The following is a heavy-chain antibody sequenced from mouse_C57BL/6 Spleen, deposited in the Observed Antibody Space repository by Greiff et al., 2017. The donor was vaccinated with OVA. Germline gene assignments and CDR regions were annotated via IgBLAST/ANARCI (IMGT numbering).Heavy chain of an antibody. Sequence: EVQLQQSGPELVKPGASVKISCKASGYTFTDYYMNWVKQSHGKSLEWIGDINTKNGGTSYNQKFKGKATLTVDKFSSTAYMDLRSHTSEGSAVYYCAREGSYWGQGTLVTVSA. CDR2: INTKNGGT. V-gene: IGHV1-26*01. CDR3: AREGSY. J-gene: IGHJ3*01. CDR1: GYTFTDYY.